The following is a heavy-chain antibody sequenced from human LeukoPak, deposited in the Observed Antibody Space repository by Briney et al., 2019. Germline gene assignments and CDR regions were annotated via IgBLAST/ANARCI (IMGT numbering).Heavy chain of an antibody. Sequence: SGTLSLTCTVSGGSISSSTWWSWVRQPPGKGLEWIGEINHSGSTNYNPSLQSRVTISIDTSKNQFSLRLNSVTAADTAMYYCAKSGGYGLIDYWGQGTRVTVSS. CDR2: INHSGST. CDR1: GGSISSSTW. D-gene: IGHD1-26*01. J-gene: IGHJ4*02. CDR3: AKSGGYGLIDY. V-gene: IGHV4-4*02.